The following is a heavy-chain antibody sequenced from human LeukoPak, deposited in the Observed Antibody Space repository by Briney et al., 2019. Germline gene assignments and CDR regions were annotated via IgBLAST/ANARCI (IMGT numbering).Heavy chain of an antibody. V-gene: IGHV4-34*01. J-gene: IGHJ4*02. CDR3: ARDRYYYDSSGNSSFDY. CDR1: GGSFSGYY. Sequence: YPSETLSLTCAVYGGSFSGYYWSWIRQPPGKGLEWIGEINHSGSTNYNPSLKSRVTISVDTSKNQFSLKLSSVTAADTAVYYCARDRYYYDSSGNSSFDYWGQGTLVTVSS. D-gene: IGHD3-22*01. CDR2: INHSGST.